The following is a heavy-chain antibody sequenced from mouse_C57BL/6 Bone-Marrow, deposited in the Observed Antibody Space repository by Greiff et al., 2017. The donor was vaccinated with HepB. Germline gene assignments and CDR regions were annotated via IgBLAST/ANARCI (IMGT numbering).Heavy chain of an antibody. D-gene: IGHD2-4*01. V-gene: IGHV1-69*01. CDR2: IDPSDSYT. J-gene: IGHJ3*01. CDR3: ARSAITRFAY. CDR1: GYTFTSYW. Sequence: QVHVKQPGAELVMPGASVKLSCKASGYTFTSYWMHWVNQRPGQGLEWIGEIDPSDSYTNYNQKFKGKSTLTVDKSSSTAYMQLSSLTSEDSAVYYCARSAITRFAYWGQGTLVTVSA.